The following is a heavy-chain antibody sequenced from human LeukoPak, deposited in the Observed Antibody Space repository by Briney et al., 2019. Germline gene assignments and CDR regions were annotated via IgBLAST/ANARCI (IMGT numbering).Heavy chain of an antibody. V-gene: IGHV3-23*01. Sequence: GGCLRLSRAASGFTFSPDGTSSGSDAPGGGLWWGSAICVTTYSADSVKGRFTISRDNSKNMLYLQMNSLRADDTAVYYCARYCIKGVCSPYYNMDVWGQGTTVTVSS. J-gene: IGHJ6*02. CDR1: GFTFSPDG. CDR3: ARYCIKGVCSPYYNMDV. CDR2: ICVTT. D-gene: IGHD2-8*01.